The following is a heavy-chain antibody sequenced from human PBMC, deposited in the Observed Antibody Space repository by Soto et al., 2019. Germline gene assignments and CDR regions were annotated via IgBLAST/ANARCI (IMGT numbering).Heavy chain of an antibody. Sequence: QVQVQESGPGLVKPSETLSLTCTVSGGSINNYYCSWSRQAAGKGLEWIGRIYSSGTTNYNPSLKSRVTMSVDMSKSQFSLTLRSVTAADTAVYYCVRDIGGSGWFAPWGQGTLVAVSS. CDR1: GGSINNYY. J-gene: IGHJ5*02. D-gene: IGHD2-15*01. V-gene: IGHV4-4*07. CDR2: IYSSGTT. CDR3: VRDIGGSGWFAP.